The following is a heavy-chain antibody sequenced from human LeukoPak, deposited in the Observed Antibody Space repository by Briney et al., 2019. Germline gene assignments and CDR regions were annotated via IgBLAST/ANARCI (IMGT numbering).Heavy chain of an antibody. Sequence: ASVEVSCKASGDTFTSHSINWVRQAPRQGLEWVGRIIPSLGKTYYAQKFQGRVSITADTSTNTAYMELTSLTSEDTAMYYCARTPNWNNHSYSYYGIDVWGQGTTITVSS. J-gene: IGHJ6*02. CDR1: GDTFTSHS. V-gene: IGHV1-69*02. D-gene: IGHD1/OR15-1a*01. CDR2: IIPSLGKT. CDR3: ARTPNWNNHSYSYYGIDV.